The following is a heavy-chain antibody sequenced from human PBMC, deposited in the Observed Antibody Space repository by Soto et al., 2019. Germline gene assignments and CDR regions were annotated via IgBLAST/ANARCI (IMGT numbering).Heavy chain of an antibody. CDR3: ASAAVTGTAGLDF. D-gene: IGHD6-19*01. V-gene: IGHV1-2*02. CDR1: GYTFSGFY. J-gene: IGHJ4*02. Sequence: ASVKVSCKASGYTFSGFYMHWVRQAPGQGLEWMGWINPNSGGTKYAEKFQGRVTMTRDTSISTAYVELSRLTSDDTAVYYCASAAVTGTAGLDFWGQGPPVTVAS. CDR2: INPNSGGT.